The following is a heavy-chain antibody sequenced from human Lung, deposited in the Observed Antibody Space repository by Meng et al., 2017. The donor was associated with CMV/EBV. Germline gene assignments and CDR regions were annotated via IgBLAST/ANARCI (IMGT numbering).Heavy chain of an antibody. V-gene: IGHV3-30*04. CDR2: ISYDGSNK. J-gene: IGHJ3*02. CDR1: GFTFSSYA. D-gene: IGHD3-22*01. CDR3: ARAASITMIVVVITPAGDAFDI. Sequence: GGSLRLXCAASGFTFSSYAMHWVRQAPGKGLEWVAVISYDGSNKYYADSVKGRFTISRDNSKNTLYLQMNSLRAEDTAVYYCARAASITMIVVVITPAGDAFDIWGQGXTVTVSS.